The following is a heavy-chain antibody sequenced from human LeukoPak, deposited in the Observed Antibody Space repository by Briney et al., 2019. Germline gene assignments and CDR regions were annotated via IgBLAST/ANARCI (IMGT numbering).Heavy chain of an antibody. CDR3: AKSSYYDSSGYYYVRLIDY. J-gene: IGHJ4*02. CDR1: GFTFSSYA. V-gene: IGHV3-23*01. D-gene: IGHD3-22*01. CDR2: ISGSGGST. Sequence: GGSLRLSCAASGFTFSSYAMSWVRQAPGKGLEWVSAISGSGGSTYYADSVKGRFTISRDNSKNTLYLQMNSLRAEDTAVYYCAKSSYYDSSGYYYVRLIDYRGQGTLVTVSS.